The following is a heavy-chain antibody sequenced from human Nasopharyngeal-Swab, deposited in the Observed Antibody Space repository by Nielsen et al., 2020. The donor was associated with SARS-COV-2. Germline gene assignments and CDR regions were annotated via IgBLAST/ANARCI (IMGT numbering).Heavy chain of an antibody. J-gene: IGHJ6*02. CDR3: AKDRDSGDDSGEYYHYYGMDV. CDR2: ISGADDST. CDR1: GFIFKNYA. Sequence: ETLSLTCSASGFIFKNYAMNWVRQAPGRGLEWVSAISGADDSTKYADSVKGRFTISRDNSKNTLDLQMNSLRAEDTAMYYCAKDRDSGDDSGEYYHYYGMDVWGQGTSVTVSS. V-gene: IGHV3-23*01. D-gene: IGHD5-12*01.